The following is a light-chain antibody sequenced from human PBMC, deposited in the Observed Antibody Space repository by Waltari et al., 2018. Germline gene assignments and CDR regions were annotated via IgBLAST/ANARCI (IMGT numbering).Light chain of an antibody. CDR3: QSADSSERWV. J-gene: IGLJ3*02. CDR1: AFPKPF. Sequence: SYDLTQPASVSVSQGQTARITCPGDAFPKPFAYWYQKKPGQAPVLTIYRDTERPSGIPERFSGSTSGTTVTLTITGVLAEDEAQYYCQSADSSERWVFGGGTKLTVL. CDR2: RDT. V-gene: IGLV3-25*03.